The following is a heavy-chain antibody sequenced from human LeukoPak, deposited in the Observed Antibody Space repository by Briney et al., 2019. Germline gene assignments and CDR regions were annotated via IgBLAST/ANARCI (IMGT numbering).Heavy chain of an antibody. Sequence: PGRSLKLSCAASGFTFSNYAMHWVRQAPGKGLEWVAVISYDGSNKYYADSVKGRFTISRDNSKNTLYLQMNSLRAEDTAVYYCAKAGQYCSSTSCYRPFDYWGQGTLVIVSS. CDR1: GFTFSNYA. V-gene: IGHV3-30-3*01. CDR2: ISYDGSNK. D-gene: IGHD2-2*02. CDR3: AKAGQYCSSTSCYRPFDY. J-gene: IGHJ4*02.